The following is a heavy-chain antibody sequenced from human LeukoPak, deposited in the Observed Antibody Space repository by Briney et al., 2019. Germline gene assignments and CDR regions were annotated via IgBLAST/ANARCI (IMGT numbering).Heavy chain of an antibody. CDR3: ARESWGPVGP. Sequence: GGSLRLSCAASGIIVSNNHMSWVRQAPGKGLEWVSLTYTDTSAYYADSVKGRFTISRDNSKNTLNLQMNSLRVEDTAVYYCARESWGPVGPWGQGTLVTVSS. V-gene: IGHV3-66*02. D-gene: IGHD7-27*01. CDR1: GIIVSNNH. J-gene: IGHJ5*02. CDR2: TYTDTSA.